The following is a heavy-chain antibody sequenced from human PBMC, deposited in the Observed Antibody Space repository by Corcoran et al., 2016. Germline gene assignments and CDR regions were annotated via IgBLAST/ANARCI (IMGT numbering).Heavy chain of an antibody. D-gene: IGHD1-7*01. V-gene: IGHV4-59*01. CDR1: GGSISSSY. J-gene: IGHJ4*02. CDR2: IYYSGST. CDR3: ARDRGGRGLELFDY. Sequence: QVQLRESGPGLVKPSETLSLTCTVSGGSISSSYWSWIRQPPGKGLEWIGYIYYSGSTNYNPSLKSRVPISVDPSKNQFSLKLRSVTAAETAVYYWARDRGGRGLELFDYWGQGTLVTVSS.